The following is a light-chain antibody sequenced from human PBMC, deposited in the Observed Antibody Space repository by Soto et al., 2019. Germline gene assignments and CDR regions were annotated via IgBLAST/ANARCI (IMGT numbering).Light chain of an antibody. CDR3: SSDTSSSTRG. CDR1: SSDVGGYNY. V-gene: IGLV2-14*01. J-gene: IGLJ3*02. Sequence: QSALTQPASVSGSPGQSITISCTGTSSDVGGYNYVSWYQQHPGKAPKLMIYEVSNRPSGVSNRCSGSKSGNTASLTSSGLQAEDEAGYYCSSDTSSSTRGFGGGTKLTVL. CDR2: EVS.